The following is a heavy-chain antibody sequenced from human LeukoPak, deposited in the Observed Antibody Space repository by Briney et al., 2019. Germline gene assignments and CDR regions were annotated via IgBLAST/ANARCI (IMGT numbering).Heavy chain of an antibody. CDR3: AKGWEFRVVIPAAVS. CDR2: ISGSGGST. J-gene: IGHJ5*02. D-gene: IGHD3-3*01. V-gene: IGHV3-23*01. Sequence: PGGSLRLSCAASGFTFSSYAMSWVRQAPGKGLEWVSDISGSGGSTYYADSMKGRFTISRDNSKNTLSLQMNSLRAEDTAVYFCAKGWEFRVVIPAAVSWGQGTLVTVSS. CDR1: GFTFSSYA.